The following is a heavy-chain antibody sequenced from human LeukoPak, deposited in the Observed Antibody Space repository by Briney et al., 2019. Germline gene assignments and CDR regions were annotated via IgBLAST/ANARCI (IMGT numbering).Heavy chain of an antibody. CDR3: ASQDSSGYYFDY. Sequence: PSETLSLTCTVSGGSISSYYWSWIRQPPVKGLEWIGYIYYSGSTNYNPSLKSRVTISVDTSKNQFSLKLSSVTAADTAVYYCASQDSSGYYFDYWGQGTLVTVSS. D-gene: IGHD3-22*01. CDR1: GGSISSYY. V-gene: IGHV4-59*08. CDR2: IYYSGST. J-gene: IGHJ4*02.